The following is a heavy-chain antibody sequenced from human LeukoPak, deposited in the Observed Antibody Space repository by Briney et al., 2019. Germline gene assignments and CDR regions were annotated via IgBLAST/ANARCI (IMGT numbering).Heavy chain of an antibody. CDR3: ARDLATMVFWFDP. Sequence: SGRSLRLSCAASGFTFSSYAMHWVRQAPGKGLEWVAVISYDGSNKYYADSVKGRFTISRDNSKNTLYLQMNSLRAEDTAVYYCARDLATMVFWFDPWGQGTLVTVSS. CDR1: GFTFSSYA. J-gene: IGHJ5*02. V-gene: IGHV3-30*04. CDR2: ISYDGSNK. D-gene: IGHD4/OR15-4a*01.